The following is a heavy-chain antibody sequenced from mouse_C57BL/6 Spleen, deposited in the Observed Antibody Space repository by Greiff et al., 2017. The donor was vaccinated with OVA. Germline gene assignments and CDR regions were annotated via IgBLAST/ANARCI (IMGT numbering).Heavy chain of an antibody. V-gene: IGHV1-15*01. Sequence: QVHVKQSGAELVRPGASVTLSCKASGYTFTDYEMHWVKQTPVHGLEWIGAIDPETGGTAYNQKFKGKAILTADKSSSTAYMELRSLTSEDSAVYYCTREGITTVVPDYWGQGTTLTVSS. J-gene: IGHJ2*01. CDR2: IDPETGGT. CDR3: TREGITTVVPDY. CDR1: GYTFTDYE. D-gene: IGHD1-1*01.